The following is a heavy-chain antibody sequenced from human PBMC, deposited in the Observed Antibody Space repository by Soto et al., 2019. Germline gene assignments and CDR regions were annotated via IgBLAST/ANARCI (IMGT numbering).Heavy chain of an antibody. CDR2: VYYRGST. J-gene: IGHJ3*02. V-gene: IGHV4-39*01. CDR3: ARTQTGPTRGSFDM. D-gene: IGHD1-26*01. Sequence: QLQLQESGPGLVKPSETLSLTCTVSGGSISSSTDYWDWIRQPPGKGREWIGSVYYRGSTYYNPSLTSRVTISVDTSKQQFSLRLSSVTAPDTAVYYCARTQTGPTRGSFDMWGQGTLVTVSS. CDR1: GGSISSSTDY.